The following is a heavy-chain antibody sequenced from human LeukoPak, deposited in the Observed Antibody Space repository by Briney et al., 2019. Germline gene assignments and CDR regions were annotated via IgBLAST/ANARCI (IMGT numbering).Heavy chain of an antibody. CDR2: ISGSGGST. J-gene: IGHJ4*02. CDR3: ARVFGGNYGGDY. V-gene: IGHV3-23*01. CDR1: GFTFSSYA. Sequence: GGSLRLSCAASGFTFSSYAMSWVRQAPGKGLEWVSAISGSGGSTYYADSVKGRFTISRDNSKNTLYLQMNSLRAEDTAVYYCARVFGGNYGGDYWGQGTLVTVSS. D-gene: IGHD4-23*01.